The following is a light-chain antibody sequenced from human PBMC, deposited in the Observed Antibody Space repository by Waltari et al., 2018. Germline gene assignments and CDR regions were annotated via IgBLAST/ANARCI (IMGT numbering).Light chain of an antibody. CDR3: QQYNNWPPT. Sequence: EIVMTQSPVTLSVSPGERATLSCRASQRVSTNLAWYQQKPGQAPRLLIYGASTRATGIPDSFSGSGSGTEFTLTISSLQSEDFAVYYCQQYNNWPPTFGGG. V-gene: IGKV3-15*01. CDR1: QRVSTN. CDR2: GAS. J-gene: IGKJ4*01.